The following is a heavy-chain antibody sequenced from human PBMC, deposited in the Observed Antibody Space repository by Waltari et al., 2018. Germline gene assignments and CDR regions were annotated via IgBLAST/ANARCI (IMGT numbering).Heavy chain of an antibody. D-gene: IGHD3-22*01. CDR2: ISSSSSTI. J-gene: IGHJ5*02. CDR1: GFTFSSYS. Sequence: EVQLVESGGGLVQPGGSLRLSCAASGFTFSSYSMNWVRQAPGKGLEWVSYISSSSSTIYCAGSGKVRFTISRDNAKNSLYLQMNSLRAEDTAVYYCARDPGTRYDSSGSRRLASWGQATLVTVSS. V-gene: IGHV3-48*01. CDR3: ARDPGTRYDSSGSRRLAS.